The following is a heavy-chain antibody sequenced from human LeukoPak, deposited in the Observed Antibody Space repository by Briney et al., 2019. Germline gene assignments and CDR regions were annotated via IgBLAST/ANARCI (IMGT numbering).Heavy chain of an antibody. CDR2: IDYSGST. Sequence: PSETLSLTCTVSGGSLHNYYWSWIRQPPGKGLEWIGYIDYSGSTNYNPSLKSRVTISVDTSKNQFSLKLSSVTAADTAVYYCARATDTAMVTGNWFDPWGQGTLVTVSS. CDR3: ARATDTAMVTGNWFDP. CDR1: GGSLHNYY. J-gene: IGHJ5*02. V-gene: IGHV4-59*01. D-gene: IGHD5-18*01.